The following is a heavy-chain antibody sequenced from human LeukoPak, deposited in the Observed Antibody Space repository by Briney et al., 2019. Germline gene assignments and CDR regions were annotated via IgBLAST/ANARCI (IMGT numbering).Heavy chain of an antibody. V-gene: IGHV4-34*01. Sequence: SETLSLTCAVYGGSFSGYYWSWIRQPPGKGLEWIGEINHSGSTNYNPSLKSRVTISVDTSKNQFSLKLSSVTAADTAVYYCARVGLYCSSTSCYARFDPWGQGTLVTVSS. J-gene: IGHJ5*02. CDR2: INHSGST. CDR3: ARVGLYCSSTSCYARFDP. CDR1: GGSFSGYY. D-gene: IGHD2-2*01.